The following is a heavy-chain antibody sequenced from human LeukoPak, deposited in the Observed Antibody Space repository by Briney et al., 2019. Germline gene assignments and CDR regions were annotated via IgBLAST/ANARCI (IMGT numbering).Heavy chain of an antibody. J-gene: IGHJ6*02. CDR3: ARPLRTVTTGMNYYGMDV. D-gene: IGHD4-17*01. Sequence: KPGGSLRLSCAASGFTFNSYYMNWVRQAPGKGLEWVSSISTNSGYIYYADSVKGRFTISRDNAKNSLYLQMNSLRAEDTAVYYCARPLRTVTTGMNYYGMDVWGQGTTVTVSS. CDR1: GFTFNSYY. CDR2: ISTNSGYI. V-gene: IGHV3-21*01.